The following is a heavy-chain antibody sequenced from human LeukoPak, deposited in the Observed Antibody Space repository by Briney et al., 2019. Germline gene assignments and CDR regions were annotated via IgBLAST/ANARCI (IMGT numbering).Heavy chain of an antibody. V-gene: IGHV4-4*07. CDR1: GVSISSYF. D-gene: IGHD6-19*01. CDR2: IYSSGST. CDR3: ARDRQQWLDHHPKTDY. Sequence: SETLSLTCTVSGVSISSYFWTWIRQPAGKGLEWIGRIYSSGSTNYNPSLKSRVTMSVDTSKNQFSLKLNSVTAADTAVYYCARDRQQWLDHHPKTDYWGQGTLVTVSS. J-gene: IGHJ4*02.